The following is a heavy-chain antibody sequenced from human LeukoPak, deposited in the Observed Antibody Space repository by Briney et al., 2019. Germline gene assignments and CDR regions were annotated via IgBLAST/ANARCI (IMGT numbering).Heavy chain of an antibody. CDR2: IKQDGSEK. V-gene: IGHV3-7*01. Sequence: PGGSLRLSCAASGVTFSSYWMSWVRQAPGQGLEWVGNIKQDGSEKYYVDSVKGRFTISRDNAKNSLYLQMNSLRAEDTAVYYCARDQVEYYDFCSGYRWFDPWGQGTLVTVSS. CDR1: GVTFSSYW. J-gene: IGHJ5*02. D-gene: IGHD3-3*01. CDR3: ARDQVEYYDFCSGYRWFDP.